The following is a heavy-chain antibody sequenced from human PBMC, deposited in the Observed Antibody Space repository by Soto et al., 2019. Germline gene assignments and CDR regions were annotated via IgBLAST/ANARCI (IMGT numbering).Heavy chain of an antibody. D-gene: IGHD4-17*01. CDR2: INPNSGDT. Sequence: XSVKVSCKASVYTFTCHYLHWVRQAPGQGLEWMGWINPNSGDTNYAQKFHGRVTMSRDTSISTAYLELSSLRSDDTAVYYCARLNYGGNPIDYWGQGALVTVSS. J-gene: IGHJ4*02. CDR3: ARLNYGGNPIDY. V-gene: IGHV1-2*02. CDR1: VYTFTCHY.